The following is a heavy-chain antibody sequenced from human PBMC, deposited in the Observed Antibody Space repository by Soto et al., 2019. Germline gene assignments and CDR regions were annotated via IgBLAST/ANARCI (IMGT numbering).Heavy chain of an antibody. D-gene: IGHD3-10*01. J-gene: IGHJ6*02. CDR3: ARELTMVRGVIIYYYYGMDV. CDR1: GYTFTGYC. V-gene: IGHV1-2*02. CDR2: INPNSGGT. Sequence: ASVKVSCKASGYTFTGYCMHWVRQAPGQGLEWMGWINPNSGGTNYAQKFQGRVTMTRDTSISTAYMELSRLRSDDTAVYYCARELTMVRGVIIYYYYGMDVWGQGTTVTVSS.